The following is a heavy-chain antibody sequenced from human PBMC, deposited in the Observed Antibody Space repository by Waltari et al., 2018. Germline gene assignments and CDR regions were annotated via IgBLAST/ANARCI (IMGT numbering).Heavy chain of an antibody. D-gene: IGHD5-12*01. CDR1: GFTFNSYA. CDR3: AKALVSSEYSFGGGSDY. V-gene: IGHV3-23*01. J-gene: IGHJ4*02. Sequence: EVRLLESGGGLVQPGGSRRLSCAASGFTFNSYAMTWGRQAPGKGLEWVSGISGSGGSTFYADSVKGRFTISRDKFKNTLYLDMSNLNADDTAVYYCAKALVSSEYSFGGGSDYWGQGTLVTVSS. CDR2: ISGSGGST.